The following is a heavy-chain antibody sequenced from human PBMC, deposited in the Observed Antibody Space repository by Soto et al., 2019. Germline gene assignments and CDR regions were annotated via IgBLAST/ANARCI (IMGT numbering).Heavy chain of an antibody. D-gene: IGHD1-26*01. CDR3: ARDEGGTTARGG. CDR1: GGSISSGGYY. CDR2: IYYSGST. Sequence: QVQLQESGPGLVKLSQTLSLTCTVSGGSISSGGYYWRWISQHPGKGLEWIGYIYYSGSTYYNPSLKSRVTISVDTSKNQFSLKLSAVTAADTAVYYCARDEGGTTARGGWGQGTLVTVSS. V-gene: IGHV4-31*03. J-gene: IGHJ4*02.